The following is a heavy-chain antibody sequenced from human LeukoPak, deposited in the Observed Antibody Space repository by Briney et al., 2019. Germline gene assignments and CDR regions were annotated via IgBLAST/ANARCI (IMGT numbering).Heavy chain of an antibody. D-gene: IGHD6-13*01. CDR3: ATTDYSSSWYRLDY. V-gene: IGHV1-18*01. J-gene: IGHJ4*02. Sequence: ASVKVSCKASGYTFTSYGISWVRQAPGQGLEWMGWISAYNGNTNYAQKLQGRVTMTTDTSTSTAYMELRSLRSEDTAVYYCATTDYSSSWYRLDYWGQGTLVTVSS. CDR1: GYTFTSYG. CDR2: ISAYNGNT.